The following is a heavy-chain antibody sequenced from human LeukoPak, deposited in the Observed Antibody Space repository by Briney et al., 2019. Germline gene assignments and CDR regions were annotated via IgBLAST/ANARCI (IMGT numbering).Heavy chain of an antibody. J-gene: IGHJ4*02. D-gene: IGHD1-26*01. CDR1: GFIFSSYS. CDR3: ARDPVGGRPSY. CDR2: ITSSSDFV. V-gene: IGHV3-21*01. Sequence: TEGSLRLSCVASGFIFSSYSMNWVRQAPGKGLEWVSSITSSSDFVSYADSVRGRFTISRDNTKNSLYLQMNSLRAKDTAVYYCARDPVGGRPSYWGQGTLVTVSS.